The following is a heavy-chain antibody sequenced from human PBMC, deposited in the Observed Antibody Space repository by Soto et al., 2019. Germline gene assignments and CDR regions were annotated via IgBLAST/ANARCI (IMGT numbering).Heavy chain of an antibody. V-gene: IGHV3-74*01. CDR1: GFDSSYYW. CDR2: IDPDGTTT. CDR3: ARGPRPSSAGTGAY. J-gene: IGHJ1*01. D-gene: IGHD1-1*01. Sequence: RLSCALSGFDSSYYWIQWFRQSPGKGLEWVSRIDPDGTTTNYADSVKDRFSVSRDNAKKTIYLQMNSLTADDTALYYCARGPRPSSAGTGAYWGQGTLVTVSS.